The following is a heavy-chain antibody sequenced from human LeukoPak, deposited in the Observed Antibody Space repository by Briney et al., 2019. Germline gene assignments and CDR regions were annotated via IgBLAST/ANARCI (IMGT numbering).Heavy chain of an antibody. V-gene: IGHV4-39*07. CDR3: ARPCSTAPPYYYDL. D-gene: IGHD3-10*02. CDR2: IYYSGST. J-gene: IGHJ4*02. Sequence: SETLSLTCTVAGGSISSSSYYWGCIRQPPGKGLECIESIYYSGSTYYNPSLKSRVTISVDTSKNQFSLKLSSVTAADTAVYYCARPCSTAPPYYYDLWGQGTLVTVSS. CDR1: GGSISSSSYY.